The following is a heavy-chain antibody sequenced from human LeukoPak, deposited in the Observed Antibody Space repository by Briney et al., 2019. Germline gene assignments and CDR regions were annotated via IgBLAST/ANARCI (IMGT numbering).Heavy chain of an antibody. CDR3: ARDWGYCSSTSCYHYFDY. Sequence: ASVKVSCKASGYTFTSYGISWVRQAPGQGLEWMGWISAYNGNTNYAQKLQGRVTMTTDTSTSTAYMELRSLRSDDTAVYYCARDWGYCSSTSCYHYFDYWGQGTLVTVSS. D-gene: IGHD2-2*01. J-gene: IGHJ4*02. V-gene: IGHV1-18*01. CDR2: ISAYNGNT. CDR1: GYTFTSYG.